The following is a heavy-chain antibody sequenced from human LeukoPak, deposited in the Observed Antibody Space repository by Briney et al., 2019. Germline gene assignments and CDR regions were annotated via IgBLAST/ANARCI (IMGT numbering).Heavy chain of an antibody. V-gene: IGHV1-69*05. D-gene: IGHD2-2*02. J-gene: IGHJ2*01. CDR3: ARDIVVVPAAIGWYFDL. CDR2: IIPIFGTA. CDR1: GGTFSSYA. Sequence: ASVKVSCKASGGTFSSYAISWVRQAPGQGLEWMGGIIPIFGTANYAQKFQGRVTITTDESTSTAYMELSSLRSEDTAVYYCARDIVVVPAAIGWYFDLWGRGTLVTVSS.